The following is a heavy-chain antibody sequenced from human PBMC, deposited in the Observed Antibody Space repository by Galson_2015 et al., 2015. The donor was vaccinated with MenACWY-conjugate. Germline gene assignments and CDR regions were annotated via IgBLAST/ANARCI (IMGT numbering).Heavy chain of an antibody. CDR1: GGSASSSGYYW. CDR2: INSDGSAA. J-gene: IGHJ4*02. Sequence: ETLSLTCTVSGGSASSSGYYWMHWVRQSPGKGLVWVSRINSDGSAADYADSVKGRFTISRDNAKNTLYLQMNSLRAEDTAVYYCATYCSSPSCYANGAYWGQGTLVTVSS. CDR3: ATYCSSPSCYANGAY. V-gene: IGHV3-74*01. D-gene: IGHD2-2*01.